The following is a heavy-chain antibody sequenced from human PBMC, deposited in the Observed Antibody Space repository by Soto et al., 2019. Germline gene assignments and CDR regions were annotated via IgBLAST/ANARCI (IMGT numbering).Heavy chain of an antibody. CDR3: ARVSGSSYYGMDV. Sequence: QVQLQESGPGLVKPSGTLSLTCAVSGGSISSSNWWSWVRQPPGKGLEWIGEIYHSGSTNYNPSLKSRVTISVNKSKTQFSLKLSSVTAADTAVYSCARVSGSSYYGMDVWGQGTTVTVSS. CDR2: IYHSGST. J-gene: IGHJ6*02. CDR1: GGSISSSNW. V-gene: IGHV4-4*02. D-gene: IGHD1-26*01.